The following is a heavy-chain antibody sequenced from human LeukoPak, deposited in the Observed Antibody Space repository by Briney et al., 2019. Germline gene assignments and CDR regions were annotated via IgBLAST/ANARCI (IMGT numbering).Heavy chain of an antibody. J-gene: IGHJ5*02. CDR1: GGSISSSSYY. Sequence: SETLSLTCTVSGGSISSSSYYWGWIRQPPGKGLEWIGSIYYSGSTYYNPSLKSRVTISVDTSKNQFSLKLSSVTAADTAVYYCARALRGQNDYDPYPGWFDPWGQGTLVTVSS. V-gene: IGHV4-39*07. D-gene: IGHD3-16*01. CDR3: ARALRGQNDYDPYPGWFDP. CDR2: IYYSGST.